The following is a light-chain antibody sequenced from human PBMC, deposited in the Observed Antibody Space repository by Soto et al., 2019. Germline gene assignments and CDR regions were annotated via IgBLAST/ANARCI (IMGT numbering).Light chain of an antibody. V-gene: IGKV3-15*01. CDR3: QQYNNWPRT. CDR1: QSVSSN. Sequence: EIVMTQSPATLSVSPGERATLSCRASQSVSSNLAWYQQKPGQAPRLLIYGASTRATGIPARFSGSGSGTEFPLTISSLQSEDFEVYYCQQYNNWPRTFGQGTMVDIK. J-gene: IGKJ1*01. CDR2: GAS.